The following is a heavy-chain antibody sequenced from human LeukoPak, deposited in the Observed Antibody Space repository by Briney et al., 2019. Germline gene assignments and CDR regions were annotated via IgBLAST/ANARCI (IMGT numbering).Heavy chain of an antibody. CDR1: GYTFTSYG. CDR3: ARVLNYYDSSGQDYYYGMDV. Sequence: ASVKVCCKASGYTFTSYGISWVRQAPGQGLEWMGWISAYNGNTNYAQKLQGRVTMTTDTSTSTAYMELRSLRSDDTAVYYCARVLNYYDSSGQDYYYGMDVWGQGTTVTVSS. CDR2: ISAYNGNT. V-gene: IGHV1-18*01. D-gene: IGHD3-22*01. J-gene: IGHJ6*02.